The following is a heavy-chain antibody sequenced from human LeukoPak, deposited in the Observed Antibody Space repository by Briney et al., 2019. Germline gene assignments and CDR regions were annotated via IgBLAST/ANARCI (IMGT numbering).Heavy chain of an antibody. V-gene: IGHV3-23*01. Sequence: GGSLRLSCAASGFTFSTYAMSWVRQAPGKGLEWISAITGSGESTYYADSVKGRFTISRDNSKNTLDLQMNSLRAEDTALYYCTRTRGCSSTSCYADYWGQGTLVTVSS. CDR2: ITGSGEST. CDR1: GFTFSTYA. D-gene: IGHD2-2*01. J-gene: IGHJ4*02. CDR3: TRTRGCSSTSCYADY.